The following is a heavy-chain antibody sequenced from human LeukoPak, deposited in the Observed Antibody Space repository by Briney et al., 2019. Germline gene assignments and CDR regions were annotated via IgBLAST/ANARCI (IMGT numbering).Heavy chain of an antibody. J-gene: IGHJ6*02. CDR1: GFTFSSYA. D-gene: IGHD3-10*01. Sequence: PGGSLRLSCAASGFTFSSYAMSWVRQAPGKGLEWVSAISGIGGSTYYADSVKGRFTISRDNSKNTLYLQMNSLRAEDTAVYYCAKNKGSGSYYSYYYYGMDVWGQGTTVTVSS. CDR3: AKNKGSGSYYSYYYYGMDV. V-gene: IGHV3-23*01. CDR2: ISGIGGST.